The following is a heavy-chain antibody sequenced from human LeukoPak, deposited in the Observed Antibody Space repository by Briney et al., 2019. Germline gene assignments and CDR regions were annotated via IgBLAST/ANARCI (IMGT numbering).Heavy chain of an antibody. D-gene: IGHD3-3*01. Sequence: SQTLSLTCAISGDSVSSNSAAWNWIRQSPSRGLEWLGRTYYRSKWYNDYAVSVKSRITINPDTTKNQFSLQLNSVTPEDTAVYYCARGTLRFLEWLAVNWFDPWGQGTLVTVSS. J-gene: IGHJ5*02. CDR3: ARGTLRFLEWLAVNWFDP. CDR2: TYYRSKWYN. V-gene: IGHV6-1*01. CDR1: GDSVSSNSAA.